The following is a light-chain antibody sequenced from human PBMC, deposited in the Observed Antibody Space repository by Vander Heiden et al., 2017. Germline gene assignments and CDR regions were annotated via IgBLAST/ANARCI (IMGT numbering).Light chain of an antibody. Sequence: VTISCSGSSSNIGSFAVNWYHQLPETAPKLLIYSDNHRPSGVPDRFSGSRSGTSASLAISGLQSGDEADYYCATWDRSLNAWVFGGGTKLTVL. V-gene: IGLV1-44*01. CDR1: SSNIGSFA. J-gene: IGLJ3*02. CDR2: SDN. CDR3: ATWDRSLNAWV.